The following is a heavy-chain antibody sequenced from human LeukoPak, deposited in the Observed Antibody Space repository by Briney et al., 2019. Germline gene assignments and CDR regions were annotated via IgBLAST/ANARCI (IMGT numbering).Heavy chain of an antibody. CDR3: AKDLPYCYDSSGYYYPWVY. J-gene: IGHJ4*02. Sequence: ETLSLTCAVYGGSFSGYYWSWVRQAPGKGLEWVSAISGSGGSTYYADSVKGRFTISRDNSKNTLYLQMNSLRAEDTAVYYCAKDLPYCYDSSGYYYPWVYWGQGTLVTVSS. V-gene: IGHV3-23*01. D-gene: IGHD3-22*01. CDR2: ISGSGGST. CDR1: GGSFSGYY.